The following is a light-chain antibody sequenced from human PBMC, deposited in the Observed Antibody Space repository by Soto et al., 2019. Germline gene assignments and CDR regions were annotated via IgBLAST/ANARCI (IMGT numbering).Light chain of an antibody. CDR1: SSDVGTYKY. J-gene: IGLJ1*01. V-gene: IGLV2-8*01. CDR2: EVT. CDR3: SSYAGSNNFV. Sequence: QSALAQPPSASGSPGQSVTISCTGTSSDVGTYKYVSWYQQHPGKAPKLMIYEVTKRPSGVPDRFSGSKSGNTASLTVSGLQAEDEADYYCSSYAGSNNFVFGTGTNVTV.